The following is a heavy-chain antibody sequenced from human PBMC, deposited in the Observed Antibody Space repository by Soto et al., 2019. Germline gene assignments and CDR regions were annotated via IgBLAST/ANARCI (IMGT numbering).Heavy chain of an antibody. D-gene: IGHD6-6*01. V-gene: IGHV1-46*01. CDR3: ARMSSSSPGTTYYFDY. CDR1: GYTFTSYY. CDR2: INPSGGST. J-gene: IGHJ4*02. Sequence: GASVKVSCKASGYTFTSYYMHWVRQAPGQGLEWMGIINPSGGSTSYAQKFQGRVTMTRDTSTSTVYMELSSLRSEDTAVYYCARMSSSSPGTTYYFDYWGQGTLVTVSS.